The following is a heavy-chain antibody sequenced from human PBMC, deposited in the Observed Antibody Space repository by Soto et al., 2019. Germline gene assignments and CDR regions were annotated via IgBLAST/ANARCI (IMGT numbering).Heavy chain of an antibody. CDR1: GFTFSDAW. CDR3: TTDLWRIAVVVGSTGYFNP. CDR2: IKSKSDGGAT. Sequence: GGSLRLSCAASGFTFSDAWMSWVRRAPGRGLDWVGRIKSKSDGGATEYAAPVRGRFTISRDDSKNTLYLQMNSLKTEDTAVYYCTTDLWRIAVVVGSTGYFNPWGQGSPVTVSS. V-gene: IGHV3-15*01. D-gene: IGHD2-15*01. J-gene: IGHJ5*02.